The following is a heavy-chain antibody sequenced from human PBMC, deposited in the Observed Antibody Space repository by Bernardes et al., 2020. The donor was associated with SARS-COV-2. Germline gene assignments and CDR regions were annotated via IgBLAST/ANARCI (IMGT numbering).Heavy chain of an antibody. J-gene: IGHJ6*02. V-gene: IGHV1-8*01. Sequence: ASVKVSCKASGYTFTSYDINWVRQATGQGLEWMGWMNPNSGNTGYAQKFQGRVTMTRNTSISTAYMELSSLRSEDTAVYYCARGPHTTPRSRWLQLRREDLGMDVWGQGTTVTVSS. CDR3: ARGPHTTPRSRWLQLRREDLGMDV. CDR2: MNPNSGNT. CDR1: GYTFTSYD. D-gene: IGHD5-12*01.